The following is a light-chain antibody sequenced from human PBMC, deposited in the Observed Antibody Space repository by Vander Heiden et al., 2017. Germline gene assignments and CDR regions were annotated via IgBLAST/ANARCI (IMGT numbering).Light chain of an antibody. CDR3: CSYAGSDTWV. J-gene: IGLJ3*02. Sequence: HSALSSPCSASGSPGPLVTISCPGTSSDVGASIYVSWYQQHPGKAPKLIIYDVSKWPSGVPDRFSGSKSGNTASLTISGLQTDDEGDYYCCSYAGSDTWVFGGGTKVTVL. CDR2: DVS. V-gene: IGLV2-11*01. CDR1: SSDVGASIY.